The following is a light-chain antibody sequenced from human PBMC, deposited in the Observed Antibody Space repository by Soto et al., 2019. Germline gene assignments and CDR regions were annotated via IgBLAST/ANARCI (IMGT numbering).Light chain of an antibody. CDR2: SNI. V-gene: IGLV1-44*01. CDR3: AAWDDSLNGYL. Sequence: QSVLTQPPSASGTPGQRVTISCSGTTSNIGSNPVNWYQQLPGTAPKLLIYSNIQRPSGVPDRLSGSKSGTSASLAIRGLQSEDEADYYCAAWDDSLNGYLFGTGTKLTVL. J-gene: IGLJ1*01. CDR1: TSNIGSNP.